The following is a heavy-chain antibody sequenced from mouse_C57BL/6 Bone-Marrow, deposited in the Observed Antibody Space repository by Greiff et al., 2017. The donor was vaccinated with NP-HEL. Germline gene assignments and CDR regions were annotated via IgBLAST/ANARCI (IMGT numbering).Heavy chain of an antibody. CDR1: GFNIKDYY. Sequence: EVKVEESGAELVRPGASVKLSCTASGFNIKDYYMHWVKQRPEQGLEWIGRIDPEDGDTEYAPKFQGKATMTADTSSNTAYLQLSSLTSEDTAVYYCTTYYYGSSERAWFAYWGQGTLVTVSA. CDR2: IDPEDGDT. V-gene: IGHV14-1*01. D-gene: IGHD1-1*01. J-gene: IGHJ3*01. CDR3: TTYYYGSSERAWFAY.